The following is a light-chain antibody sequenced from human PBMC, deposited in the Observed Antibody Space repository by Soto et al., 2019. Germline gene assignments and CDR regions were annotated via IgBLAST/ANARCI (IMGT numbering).Light chain of an antibody. CDR1: QSVRSY. CDR2: GVS. J-gene: IGKJ4*01. Sequence: EIVLTQSPATLSLSPGERATLSCRASQSVRSYLAWYQQKPGQAPRLLIYGVSNKATGIPARFSGSGSGTDFTLTISSLEPEDFAVYYCQQRSDWPPAFGGGTKVEIK. CDR3: QQRSDWPPA. V-gene: IGKV3-11*01.